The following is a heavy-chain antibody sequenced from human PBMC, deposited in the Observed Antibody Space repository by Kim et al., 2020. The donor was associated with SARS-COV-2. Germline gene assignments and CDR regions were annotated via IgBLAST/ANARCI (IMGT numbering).Heavy chain of an antibody. J-gene: IGHJ6*01. D-gene: IGHD5-12*01. Sequence: GGSLRLSCAASGFTFSNYNMTWIRQAPGKGLEWVSSISSSSSYINYADSVKGRFTISRDNAKNSLYLQMNSLRAEDTAVYYCARDPFGGFFSYYFYGLDV. CDR3: ARDPFGGFFSYYFYGLDV. V-gene: IGHV3-21*01. CDR1: GFTFSNYN. CDR2: ISSSSSYI.